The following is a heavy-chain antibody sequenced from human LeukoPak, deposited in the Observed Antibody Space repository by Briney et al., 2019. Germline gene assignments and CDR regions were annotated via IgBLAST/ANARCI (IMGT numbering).Heavy chain of an antibody. CDR1: GGSITGYY. V-gene: IGHV4-59*01. CDR3: ARETLDWFIDN. D-gene: IGHD3-9*01. Sequence: SETLSLTCSVSGGSITGYYWSWIRQPPGKGLEYIGHSYYTGSTNYNPSLKSRVTISVDTSRNQFSLRLSSVTAADTAVYYCARETLDWFIDNWGQGTLVTVSS. J-gene: IGHJ4*02. CDR2: SYYTGST.